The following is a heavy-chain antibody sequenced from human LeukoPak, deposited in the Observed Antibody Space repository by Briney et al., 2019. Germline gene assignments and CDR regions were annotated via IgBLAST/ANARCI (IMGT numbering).Heavy chain of an antibody. Sequence: SETLSLTCTVSVGSMSSSSYYWGWIRQPRGKGLEWIGRIYYTGSTYYHPSGKSQITKSVKKAKNTFSLKLTSVTAADTAVYYCARGSGSSAGFDFWGQGTLVTVSS. CDR3: ARGSGSSAGFDF. CDR1: VGSMSSSSYY. D-gene: IGHD3-10*01. J-gene: IGHJ4*02. CDR2: IYYTGST. V-gene: IGHV4-39*01.